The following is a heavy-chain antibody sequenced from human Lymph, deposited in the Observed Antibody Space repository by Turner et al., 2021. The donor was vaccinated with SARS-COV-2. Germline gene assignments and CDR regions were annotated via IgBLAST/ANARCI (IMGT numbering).Heavy chain of an antibody. J-gene: IGHJ6*02. V-gene: IGHV3-23*01. D-gene: IGHD2-2*02. CDR3: AKDRVVPPAIWNYYYYYGMDV. Sequence: EVQLLESGGGLVQPGGSLILSCAASGFTFRSYGMSWVRQAPGKGLEWVAVISGSGGSTYYAGCVEGRFTISRDNSKNTLYLQMNSLRAEDTAVYYCAKDRVVPPAIWNYYYYYGMDVWGQGTTVTVSS. CDR1: GFTFRSYG. CDR2: ISGSGGST.